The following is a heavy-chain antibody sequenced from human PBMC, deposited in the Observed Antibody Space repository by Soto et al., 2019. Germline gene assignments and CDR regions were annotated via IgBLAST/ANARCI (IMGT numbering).Heavy chain of an antibody. Sequence: EVQLVESGGGLVKPGGSLRLSCAASGFTFSNAWMSWVRQAPGKGLEWVGRIKSKTDGGTTDYAAPVKGRFTISRDDSKNTLYLQMNSLKTEATSVYYCTTDFPYCSGGSCYLYYYCGMDVWGQGTTVTVSS. CDR2: IKSKTDGGTT. CDR1: GFTFSNAW. J-gene: IGHJ6*02. CDR3: TTDFPYCSGGSCYLYYYCGMDV. D-gene: IGHD2-15*01. V-gene: IGHV3-15*01.